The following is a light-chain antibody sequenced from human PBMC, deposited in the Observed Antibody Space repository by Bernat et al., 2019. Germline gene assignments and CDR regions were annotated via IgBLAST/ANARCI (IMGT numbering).Light chain of an antibody. Sequence: EIVLTQSPSTLSLSPGERATLSCRVSQIINKNYLAWYQQKPGQAPRLLIYGSYVRATGIPDRFSGGGSETDFTLTISRLEPVDFALYYCQEYGSTHQVTFGGGTKVEMK. CDR2: GSY. V-gene: IGKV3-20*01. CDR1: QIINKNY. J-gene: IGKJ4*01. CDR3: QEYGSTHQVT.